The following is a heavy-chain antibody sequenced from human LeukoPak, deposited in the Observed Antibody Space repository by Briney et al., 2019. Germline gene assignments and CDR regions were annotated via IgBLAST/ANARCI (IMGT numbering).Heavy chain of an antibody. J-gene: IGHJ4*02. CDR1: GYTFTSYG. CDR2: ISAYNGNT. D-gene: IGHD3-16*02. CDR3: ARDRLRLGELSLGAAYFDY. V-gene: IGHV1-18*01. Sequence: AASVKVSCKASGYTFTSYGISWVRQAPGQGLEWMGWISAYNGNTNYAQKLQGRVTMTTDTSTSTAYMELRSLRSDDTAVYYCARDRLRLGELSLGAAYFDYWGQGTLVTVSS.